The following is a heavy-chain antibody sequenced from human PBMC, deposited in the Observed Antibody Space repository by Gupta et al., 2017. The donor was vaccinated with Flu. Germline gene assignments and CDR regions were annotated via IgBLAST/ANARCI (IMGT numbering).Heavy chain of an antibody. CDR3: ARGARGWLRLGSDY. D-gene: IGHD5-12*01. CDR2: INPNSGGT. J-gene: IGHJ4*02. V-gene: IGHV1-2*02. CDR1: GYY. Sequence: GYYMHWVRQAPGQGLEWMGWINPNSGGTNYAQKFQGRVTMTRDTSISTAYMELSRLRSDDTAVYYCARGARGWLRLGSDYWGQGTLVTVSS.